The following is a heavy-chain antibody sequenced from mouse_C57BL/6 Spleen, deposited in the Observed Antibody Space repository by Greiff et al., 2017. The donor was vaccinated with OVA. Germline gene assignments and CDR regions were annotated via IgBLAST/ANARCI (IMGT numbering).Heavy chain of an antibody. D-gene: IGHD2-4*01. CDR1: GYAFTNYL. V-gene: IGHV1-54*01. CDR3: ATRYDYDGYFDY. J-gene: IGHJ2*01. Sequence: QVQLKQSGAELVRPGTSVKVSCKASGYAFTNYLIEWVKQRPGQGLEWIGVINPGSGGTNYNEKFKGKATLTADKSSSTAYMQLSSLTSEDSAVYFCATRYDYDGYFDYWGQGTTLTVSS. CDR2: INPGSGGT.